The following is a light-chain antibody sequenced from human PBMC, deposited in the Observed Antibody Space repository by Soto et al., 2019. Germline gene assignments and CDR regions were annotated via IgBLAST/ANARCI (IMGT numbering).Light chain of an antibody. J-gene: IGKJ1*01. V-gene: IGKV3-15*01. Sequence: EIVMTQSPATLSVSPGERATISCRASQSIDSRLARYQLKRGQPPRLLIHGASTRATGIAPRFSGSGSGTDYTHTISSLPSEDFAVYFCQQYSSWPPWTFGQGTKVEI. CDR2: GAS. CDR1: QSIDSR. CDR3: QQYSSWPPWT.